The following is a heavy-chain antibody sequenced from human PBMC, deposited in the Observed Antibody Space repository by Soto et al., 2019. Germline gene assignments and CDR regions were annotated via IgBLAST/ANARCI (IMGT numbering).Heavy chain of an antibody. D-gene: IGHD6-19*01. V-gene: IGHV3-23*01. J-gene: IGHJ6*02. CDR1: GFTFSNYA. CDR2: ISDNGGST. CDR3: AGAVAGYYYGMDV. Sequence: PGGSLRLSCAASGFTFSNYAMSWVRQAPGKGLEWVSAISDNGGSTYYADSVKGRFTISRDNSKNTLDVQMNGLRAEDTAVYYCAGAVAGYYYGMDVWGQGTTVTVSS.